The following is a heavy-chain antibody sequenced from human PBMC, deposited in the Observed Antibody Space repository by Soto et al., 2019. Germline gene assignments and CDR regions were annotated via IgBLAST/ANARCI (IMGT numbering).Heavy chain of an antibody. Sequence: QVQLQQSGPGLVKPSQTLSLTCAVSGDSVSSNNIAWNWLRQSPWRGLEWLGRTYYRSKWYNEYAVSVRSRITINLDTSKNQFSLQLISVTPDDTAVYYCARGRWSTFEYWGQGAQVTVS. V-gene: IGHV6-1*01. J-gene: IGHJ4*02. CDR3: ARGRWSTFEY. CDR2: TYYRSKWYN. CDR1: GDSVSSNNIA. D-gene: IGHD2-15*01.